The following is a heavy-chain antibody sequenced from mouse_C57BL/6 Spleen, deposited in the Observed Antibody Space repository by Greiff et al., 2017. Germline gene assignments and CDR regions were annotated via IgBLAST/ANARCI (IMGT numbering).Heavy chain of an antibody. J-gene: IGHJ2*01. D-gene: IGHD1-1*01. CDR1: GYTFTDYY. Sequence: VQLQQSGPELVKPGASVKISCKASGYTFTDYYMSWVKQSHGKSLEWIGDINPNNGGTSYNQKFKGKATLTVDKSSSTAYMELRSLTSEDSAVYYCATGGETTVVEGYWGQGTTLTVSS. CDR2: INPNNGGT. CDR3: ATGGETTVVEGY. V-gene: IGHV1-26*01.